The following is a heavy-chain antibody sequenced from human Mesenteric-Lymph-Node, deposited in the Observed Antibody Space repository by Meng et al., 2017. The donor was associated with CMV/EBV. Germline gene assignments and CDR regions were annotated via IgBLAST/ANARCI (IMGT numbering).Heavy chain of an antibody. V-gene: IGHV4-39*07. D-gene: IGHD1-26*01. J-gene: IGHJ4*02. Sequence: SETLSLTCAVSGGSISSSSYYWGWLRQPPGKGLEWIGNIYYSGSTYYNPSLKSRVTISVDTSKNQFSLEVNSVTAADTGVYYCARGLELRGGFDYWGQGTLVTVSS. CDR2: IYYSGST. CDR3: ARGLELRGGFDY. CDR1: GGSISSSSYY.